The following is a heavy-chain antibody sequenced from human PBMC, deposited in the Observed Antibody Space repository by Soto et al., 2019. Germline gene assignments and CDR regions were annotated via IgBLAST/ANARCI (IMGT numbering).Heavy chain of an antibody. V-gene: IGHV3-23*01. D-gene: IGHD3-16*02. CDR2: ISGNSGHA. CDR3: ARAPSEYIWGSYLRYFEY. CDR1: GFPFSNYA. Sequence: EVELLESGGAFIQPGGSLRLSCAASGFPFSNYAMAWVRQASGKGLEWVSGISGNSGHAFYADSVKGRFTSSRDNSRKTLYLQMESLRAEDTATYYCARAPSEYIWGSYLRYFEYWGQGTLVAVSS. J-gene: IGHJ4*02.